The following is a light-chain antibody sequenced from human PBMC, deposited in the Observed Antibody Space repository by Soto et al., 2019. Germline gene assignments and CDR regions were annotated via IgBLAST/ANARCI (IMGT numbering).Light chain of an antibody. CDR2: DAS. V-gene: IGKV3-20*01. Sequence: EIVLTQSPGTLSLSPGERATLSCRASQNVARNYLAWYQQRPGQAPRLLIYDASTRATGIPDRFSGSGSGTDFTLTISRLEPEDFAVYFCQQYARSPLAFGGGTRLEIK. CDR1: QNVARNY. CDR3: QQYARSPLA. J-gene: IGKJ5*01.